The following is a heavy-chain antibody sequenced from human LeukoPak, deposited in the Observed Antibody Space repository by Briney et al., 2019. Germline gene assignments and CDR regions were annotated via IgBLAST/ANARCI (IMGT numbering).Heavy chain of an antibody. D-gene: IGHD2-2*01. J-gene: IGHJ3*02. CDR3: ARHCSSTSCYGAFDI. Sequence: SETLSLTCTVSGGSISSYYWSWIRQPPGKGLEWIGYIYTSGSTNYNPSLKSRVTISVDTSKNQFSLKLSSVTAADTAAYYCARHCSSTSCYGAFDIWGQGTMVTVSS. V-gene: IGHV4-4*09. CDR1: GGSISSYY. CDR2: IYTSGST.